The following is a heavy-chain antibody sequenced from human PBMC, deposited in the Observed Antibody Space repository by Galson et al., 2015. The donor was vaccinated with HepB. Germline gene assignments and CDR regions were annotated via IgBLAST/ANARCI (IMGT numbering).Heavy chain of an antibody. CDR3: ASLVGATPGYY. D-gene: IGHD1-26*01. Sequence: ETLSLTCTVSGGSISSGSYYWGWIRQPPGKGLEWIGSIYYSGSTYYNPSLKSRVTISVDPSKNQFSLKLSSVTAADTAVYYCASLVGATPGYYWGQGTLVTVSS. CDR1: GGSISSGSYY. V-gene: IGHV4-39*01. CDR2: IYYSGST. J-gene: IGHJ4*02.